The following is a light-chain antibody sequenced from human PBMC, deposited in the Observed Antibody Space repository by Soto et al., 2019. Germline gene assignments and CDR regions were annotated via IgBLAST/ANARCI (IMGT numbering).Light chain of an antibody. CDR3: MQAVHTPRT. CDR1: QSLLHSNGYNY. V-gene: IGKV2-28*01. J-gene: IGKJ2*01. Sequence: DIVMTQSPLSRPVTPGEPASIACTSSQSLLHSNGYNYLDWYLQKPGQSPQLLIYSGSNRASGVPDRFSGSGSDTDITLKISRVEAEDVGTYYGMQAVHTPRTFGPGTKLEIK. CDR2: SGS.